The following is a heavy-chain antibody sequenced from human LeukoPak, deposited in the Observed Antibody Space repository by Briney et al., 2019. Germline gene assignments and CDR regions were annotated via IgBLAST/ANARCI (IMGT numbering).Heavy chain of an antibody. CDR2: ISWDGGST. V-gene: IGHV3-43*01. Sequence: GSLRLSCAASGFTFDDYTMHWVRQAPGKGLEWVSLISWDGGSTYYADSVKGRFTISRDNGKNSLYLQMNSLRTEDTALYYCAKDSSSSWEIGAFDIWGQGTMVTVSS. CDR3: AKDSSSSWEIGAFDI. D-gene: IGHD6-13*01. J-gene: IGHJ3*02. CDR1: GFTFDDYT.